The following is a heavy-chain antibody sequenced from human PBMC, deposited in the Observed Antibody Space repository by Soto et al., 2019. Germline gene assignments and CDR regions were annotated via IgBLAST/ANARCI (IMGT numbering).Heavy chain of an antibody. D-gene: IGHD2-2*01. CDR3: ARGRRVVVPAAPRDYFDY. V-gene: IGHV1-69*13. CDR1: GGTFSSYA. CDR2: IIPIFGTA. Sequence: SVKVSCKASGGTFSSYAISCVRQAPGQGLEWMGGIIPIFGTANYAQKFQGRVTITADESTSTAYMELSSLRSEDTAVYYCARGRRVVVPAAPRDYFDYWGQGTLVTVSS. J-gene: IGHJ4*02.